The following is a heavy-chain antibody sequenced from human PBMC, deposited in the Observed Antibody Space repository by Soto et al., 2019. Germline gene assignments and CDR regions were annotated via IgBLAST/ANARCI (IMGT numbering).Heavy chain of an antibody. J-gene: IGHJ5*02. CDR1: GGSISSGGYY. CDR2: IYYSGST. CDR3: ARAFSRGGWFDP. Sequence: SETLSLTCTVSGGSISSGGYYWSWIRQHPGKGLEWIGYIYYSGSTYYNPSLKSRVTISVDTSKNQFSLKLSSVTAADTAVYYCARAFSRGGWFDPWGQGTLVTVSS. V-gene: IGHV4-30-4*08.